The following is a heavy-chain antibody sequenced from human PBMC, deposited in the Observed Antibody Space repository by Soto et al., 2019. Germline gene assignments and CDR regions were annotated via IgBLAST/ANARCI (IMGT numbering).Heavy chain of an antibody. J-gene: IGHJ4*02. CDR2: ISYDGSNK. Sequence: QVQLVESGGGVVQPGRSLRLSCAASGFTFSSYGMHWVRQAPGKGLEWVAVISYDGSNKYYADSVKGRFTISRDNSKNTLYLRMNSLRAEDTAVYYCAKARDPMVRGVIISGFDYWGQGTLVTVSS. D-gene: IGHD3-10*01. V-gene: IGHV3-30*18. CDR3: AKARDPMVRGVIISGFDY. CDR1: GFTFSSYG.